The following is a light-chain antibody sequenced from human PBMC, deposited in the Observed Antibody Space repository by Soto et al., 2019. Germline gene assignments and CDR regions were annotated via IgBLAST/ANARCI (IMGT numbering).Light chain of an antibody. CDR1: QSVSSSY. V-gene: IGKV3-20*01. CDR3: QQYGSSRT. J-gene: IGKJ1*01. CDR2: GAS. Sequence: EIVLTQSPVTLSLAPREKATPSCKASQSVSSSYLAWYQQKPGQAPRLLIYGASSRATGIPDRFSGSGSGTDFTLTISRLEPEDFAVYYCQQYGSSRTFGQGTKVDIK.